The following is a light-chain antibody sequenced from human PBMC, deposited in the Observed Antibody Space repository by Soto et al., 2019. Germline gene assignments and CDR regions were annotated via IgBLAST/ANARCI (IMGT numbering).Light chain of an antibody. CDR1: QSVSSY. CDR2: AAS. CDR3: QQYNDWPLP. Sequence: EIVMTQSPATLSVSPGERATLSCGASQSVSSYLAWYQHKPGQAPRLLIDAASTRAPGIPARFSGSGSGTEFTLNISSLQYEDFAVYHCQQYNDWPLPLGGGTKVQIK. V-gene: IGKV3-15*01. J-gene: IGKJ4*01.